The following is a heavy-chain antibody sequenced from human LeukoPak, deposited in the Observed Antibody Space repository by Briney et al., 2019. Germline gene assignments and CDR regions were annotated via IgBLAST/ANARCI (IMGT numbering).Heavy chain of an antibody. CDR2: ISYDGSNK. J-gene: IGHJ4*02. CDR3: AKDRTITMIVVPQYYFDY. Sequence: PGRSLRLSCAASGFTFSSYGMHWVRQAPGKGLEWVAVISYDGSNKYYADSVKGRFTISRDNSKNTLYLQMNSLRAEDTAVYYCAKDRTITMIVVPQYYFDYWGQGTLVTVSS. CDR1: GFTFSSYG. V-gene: IGHV3-30*18. D-gene: IGHD3-22*01.